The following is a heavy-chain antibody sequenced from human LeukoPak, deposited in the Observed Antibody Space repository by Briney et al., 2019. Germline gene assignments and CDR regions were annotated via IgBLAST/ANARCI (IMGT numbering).Heavy chain of an antibody. Sequence: GGSLRLSCAASGFTFSIYGMHWVRQAPGKGLEWVAFIRYDGSNKYYADSVKGRFTISRDNSKNTLYLQMNSLRAEDTAVYYCAGEDTYDFWSGYWPPFHYWGQGTLVTVSA. D-gene: IGHD3-3*01. CDR3: AGEDTYDFWSGYWPPFHY. CDR1: GFTFSIYG. J-gene: IGHJ4*02. V-gene: IGHV3-30*02. CDR2: IRYDGSNK.